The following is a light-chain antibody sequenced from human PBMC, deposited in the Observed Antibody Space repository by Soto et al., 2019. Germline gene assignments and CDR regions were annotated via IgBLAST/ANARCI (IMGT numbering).Light chain of an antibody. CDR2: GAS. CDR1: QDVSNSY. CDR3: QQYGRSPLT. Sequence: EIVLTQSPGTLSLSPGERASLSCRASQDVSNSYLAWYQQKPGQAPRLLIYGASSRATGIPDRFSGGGSGTEFTLAISRLEHEDGAVYCCQQYGRSPLTFGGGTKVDIK. J-gene: IGKJ4*01. V-gene: IGKV3-20*01.